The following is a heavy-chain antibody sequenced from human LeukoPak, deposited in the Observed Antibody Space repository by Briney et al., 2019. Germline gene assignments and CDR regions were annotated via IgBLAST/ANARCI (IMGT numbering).Heavy chain of an antibody. D-gene: IGHD3-16*01. J-gene: IGHJ6*03. CDR2: IYPGDSDT. V-gene: IGHV5-51*01. CDR3: ARWSEGEQPNYYYYMDV. CDR1: GYSFTSYW. Sequence: GESLKISCKGSGYSFTSYWIGWERQMPGKGLEWMGIIYPGDSDTRYSPSFQGQVTISADKSISTAYLQWSSLKASDTAMYYCARWSEGEQPNYYYYMDVWGKGTTVTVSS.